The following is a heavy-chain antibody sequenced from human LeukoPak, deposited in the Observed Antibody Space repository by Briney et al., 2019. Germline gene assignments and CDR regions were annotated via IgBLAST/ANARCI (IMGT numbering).Heavy chain of an antibody. J-gene: IGHJ4*02. CDR2: IIPILGIA. V-gene: IGHV1-69*04. D-gene: IGHD6-19*01. CDR1: GGTFSSYA. CDR3: ARDGGRSSGWYYFDY. Sequence: SVKVSCKASGGTFSSYAISWVRQAPGQGLEWMGRIIPILGIADYAQKFQGRVTITADKSTSTAYMELSSLRSEDTAVYYCARDGGRSSGWYYFDYWGQGTLVTVSS.